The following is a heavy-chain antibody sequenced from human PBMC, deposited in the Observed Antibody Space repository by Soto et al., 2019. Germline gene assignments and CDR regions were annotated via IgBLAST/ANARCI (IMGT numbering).Heavy chain of an antibody. Sequence: GGSLRLSCAASGFTFGGSAMHWVRQASGKGLEWVGRIRSKANSYATAYAASVKGRFTISRDDSKNTAYLQMNSLKTEDTAVYYCTRPISDYGVNWFDPWGQGTLVTVSS. D-gene: IGHD4-17*01. V-gene: IGHV3-73*01. CDR1: GFTFGGSA. CDR2: IRSKANSYAT. J-gene: IGHJ5*02. CDR3: TRPISDYGVNWFDP.